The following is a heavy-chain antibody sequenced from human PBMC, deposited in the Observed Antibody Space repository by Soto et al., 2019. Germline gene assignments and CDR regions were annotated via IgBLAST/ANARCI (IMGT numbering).Heavy chain of an antibody. D-gene: IGHD2-21*01. J-gene: IGHJ4*02. CDR1: GLTFSTYT. V-gene: IGHV3-48*02. CDR3: ARHIARDFDY. Sequence: PGGSLRLSCAASGLTFSTYTMNWVRQAPGKGLEWVSYINSSSATTLYADSVKGRFTISRDDAKNSLYLQMNSLRDEDTAFYYCARHIARDFDYCGQGTLVYLSS. CDR2: INSSSATT.